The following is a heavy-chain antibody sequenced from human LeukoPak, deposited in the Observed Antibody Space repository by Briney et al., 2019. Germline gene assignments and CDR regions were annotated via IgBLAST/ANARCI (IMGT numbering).Heavy chain of an antibody. V-gene: IGHV5-51*01. D-gene: IGHD3-10*01. CDR3: ARLITMVLGVIGNWFDP. CDR2: IYPGDSDT. Sequence: GESLKISCKGSGYSFTSYWIGWVRQMPGKGLEWMGIIYPGDSDTRYSPSFQGQVTISADKSISTAYLQWSSLKASDTAMYYCARLITMVLGVIGNWFDPWGQGTLVTVSS. J-gene: IGHJ5*02. CDR1: GYSFTSYW.